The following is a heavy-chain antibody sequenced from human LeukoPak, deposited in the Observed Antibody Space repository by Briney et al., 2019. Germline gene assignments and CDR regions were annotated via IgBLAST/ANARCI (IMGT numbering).Heavy chain of an antibody. CDR1: GFTFSSYT. CDR3: ARGSWSNSDGSGSVDY. J-gene: IGHJ4*02. V-gene: IGHV3-21*01. Sequence: PGGSLRLSRAASGFTFSSYTMNWVRQAPGKGLEWVSSINSISSHIFYADSVKGRFTISRDNAKNSLYLQVNSLRAEDTAVYYCARGSWSNSDGSGSVDYWGQGTLVTVSS. CDR2: INSISSHI. D-gene: IGHD3-22*01.